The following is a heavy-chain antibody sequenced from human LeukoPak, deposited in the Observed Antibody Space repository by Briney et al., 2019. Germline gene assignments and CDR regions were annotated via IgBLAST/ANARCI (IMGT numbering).Heavy chain of an antibody. Sequence: GASVTVSCTASGYTFTIYYMHWVRQAPGQGLEWMGIINPSGGSTSYAQKFQGRVTMTRDTSTSTVYMELSSLRSEDTAVYYCARDIVVVVAATGQYYYYGMDVWGQGTTVTVSS. V-gene: IGHV1-46*01. CDR1: GYTFTIYY. J-gene: IGHJ6*02. CDR3: ARDIVVVVAATGQYYYYGMDV. CDR2: INPSGGST. D-gene: IGHD2-15*01.